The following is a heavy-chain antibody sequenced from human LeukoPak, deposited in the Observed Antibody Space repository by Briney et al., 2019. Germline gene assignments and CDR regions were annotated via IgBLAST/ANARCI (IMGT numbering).Heavy chain of an antibody. CDR1: GYTISSGYY. Sequence: KPSETLSLTCTVSGYTISSGYYWGWIRQPPGKGLEWIGSIYHSGSTYYNPSLKSRVTISVDTSKNQFSLKLSSVTAADTAVYYCARDFGDYDYVWGSYRYAFDIWGQGTMVTVSS. CDR3: ARDFGDYDYVWGSYRYAFDI. V-gene: IGHV4-38-2*02. J-gene: IGHJ3*02. D-gene: IGHD3-16*02. CDR2: IYHSGST.